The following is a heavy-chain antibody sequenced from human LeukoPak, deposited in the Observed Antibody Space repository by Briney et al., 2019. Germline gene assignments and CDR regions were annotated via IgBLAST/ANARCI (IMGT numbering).Heavy chain of an antibody. Sequence: GGSLRLSCAASGFTFSSYSMNWVRQAPGKGLEWVSYISSSSSTIYYADSVKGRFTISRDNSKNTLYLQMNSLRAEDTAVYYCAREVYYDFWSGTKYYFDYWGQGTLVTVSS. J-gene: IGHJ4*02. CDR1: GFTFSSYS. D-gene: IGHD3-3*01. CDR3: AREVYYDFWSGTKYYFDY. V-gene: IGHV3-48*01. CDR2: ISSSSSTI.